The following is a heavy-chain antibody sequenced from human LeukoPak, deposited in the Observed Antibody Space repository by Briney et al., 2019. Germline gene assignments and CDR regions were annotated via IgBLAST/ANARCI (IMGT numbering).Heavy chain of an antibody. D-gene: IGHD6-6*01. V-gene: IGHV3-66*01. CDR3: ARYPYSTSSWSDP. CDR1: GLTVSSDY. Sequence: GGSLRLSCAGSGLTVSSDYMSWVRQAPGKGLEWVSVIYSGGGTYYADSVRGRFTISRDNSKNTLYLQLNGLRAEDTAVYYCARYPYSTSSWSDPWGQGTLVTVSS. J-gene: IGHJ5*02. CDR2: IYSGGGT.